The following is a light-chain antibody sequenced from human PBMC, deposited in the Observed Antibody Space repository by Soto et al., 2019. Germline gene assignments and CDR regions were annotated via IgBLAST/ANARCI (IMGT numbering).Light chain of an antibody. V-gene: IGKV1-5*01. J-gene: IGKJ3*01. CDR1: QSVNKW. Sequence: DIQMTQSPSTLSASVGDRVTITCRASQSVNKWLAWFQQKPGKVPKLLIFDASTLQTGVPSRFGGGGSGTEFTLTISGLQPDDFATYFCQQYNSDSSFGPGTKVDIK. CDR3: QQYNSDSS. CDR2: DAS.